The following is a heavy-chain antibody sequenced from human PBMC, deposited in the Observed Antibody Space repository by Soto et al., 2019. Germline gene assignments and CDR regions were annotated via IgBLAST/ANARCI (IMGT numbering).Heavy chain of an antibody. CDR2: AHYSGIT. V-gene: IGHV4-59*01. CDR1: GGSIGTYY. Sequence: QVQLHESGPGLVRPSETLSLICTVSGGSIGTYYWSWIRQPPGKGLEWIGYAHYSGITNYNPSLKSRVAISTDTSGNRFSLELTSVTAADTAVYYCARGGRVTSVGGIIIPLFDYWGKGALVTVSS. J-gene: IGHJ4*02. CDR3: ARGGRVTSVGGIIIPLFDY. D-gene: IGHD3-16*02.